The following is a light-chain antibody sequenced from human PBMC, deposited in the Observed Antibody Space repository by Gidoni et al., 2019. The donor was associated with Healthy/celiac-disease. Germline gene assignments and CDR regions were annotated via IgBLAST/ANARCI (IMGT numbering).Light chain of an antibody. CDR3: SSYAGSNNFAV. J-gene: IGLJ3*02. V-gene: IGLV2-8*01. CDR2: EVN. CDR1: SSDVGGDNC. Sequence: SALTQPPSASGAPGQPVTISCTGSSSDVGGDNCVPWYQHHPGEAPILVIYEVNQRPSGVPDRFSGSNSGNTASLTVSGLQAEDEAVYYCSSYAGSNNFAVFGGGTKLTVL.